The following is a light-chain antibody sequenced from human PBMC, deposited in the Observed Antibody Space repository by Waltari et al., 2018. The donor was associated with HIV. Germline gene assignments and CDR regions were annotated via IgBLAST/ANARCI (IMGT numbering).Light chain of an antibody. CDR1: SSNLGTTS. V-gene: IGLV1-47*01. CDR3: AAWDDSLRGWV. J-gene: IGLJ3*02. Sequence: QSVLTQPPSASGPPGQRVTIPCSGSSSNLGTTSLNWCQQRPGTTPKLLIYRSNQRPSGVPDRFSGSKSGTSGSLAISGLRSEDEADYYCAAWDDSLRGWVFGGGTKLTVL. CDR2: RSN.